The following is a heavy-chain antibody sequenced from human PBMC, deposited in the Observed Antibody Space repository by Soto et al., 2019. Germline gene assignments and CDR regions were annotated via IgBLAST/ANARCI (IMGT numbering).Heavy chain of an antibody. Sequence: LVESGGGVAQPGKSQTLSCAASGFTFNTYAFHWVRQAPGKGLEWVAVVSSDGKDKFYADSVSGRFTISRDDSKDTLSLHMNSLRTEDTAVYFCVRQLSFVVGTLTTREHFFQHWGRGTLVTVSS. D-gene: IGHD2-21*02. CDR1: GFTFNTYA. CDR3: VRQLSFVVGTLTTREHFFQH. CDR2: VSSDGKDK. V-gene: IGHV3-30*04. J-gene: IGHJ1*01.